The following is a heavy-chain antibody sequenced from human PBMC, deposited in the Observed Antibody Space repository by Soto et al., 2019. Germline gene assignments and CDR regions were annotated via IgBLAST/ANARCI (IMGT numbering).Heavy chain of an antibody. Sequence: GESLKISFKGSGYSFTSYWIGWVRQIPGKGLEWMGIIYPGDSDTIYSPSFQGQVTISADKSISTAYLQWSSLKASDTAMYYCASSGSYYALLYYGMDVWGQGTTVTVS. D-gene: IGHD1-26*01. J-gene: IGHJ6*02. V-gene: IGHV5-51*03. CDR3: ASSGSYYALLYYGMDV. CDR2: IYPGDSDT. CDR1: GYSFTSYW.